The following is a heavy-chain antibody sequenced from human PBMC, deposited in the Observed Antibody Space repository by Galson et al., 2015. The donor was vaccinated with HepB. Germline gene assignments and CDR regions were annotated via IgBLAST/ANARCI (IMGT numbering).Heavy chain of an antibody. D-gene: IGHD3-10*01. J-gene: IGHJ4*02. Sequence: SLRLSCAASGFTFSSYAMSWVRRAPGKGLEWVSSITGSGGTTFLADSLQGRFTISRDNSKNTLYLQLNSLRPDDTAVYYCAKYVGVRGSRPFVYWGQGTLVTISS. CDR1: GFTFSSYA. V-gene: IGHV3-23*01. CDR3: AKYVGVRGSRPFVY. CDR2: ITGSGGTT.